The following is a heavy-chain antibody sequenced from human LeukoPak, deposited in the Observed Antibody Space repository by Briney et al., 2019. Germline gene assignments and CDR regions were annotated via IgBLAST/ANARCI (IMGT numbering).Heavy chain of an antibody. D-gene: IGHD2-2*01. J-gene: IGHJ6*03. CDR1: GGSISSGSYY. CDR2: IYTSGST. V-gene: IGHV4-61*02. CDR3: ARSSVNGISSTSSRYYYYYMDV. Sequence: PSETLSLTCTVSGGSISSGSYYWSWIRQPAGKGLEWIGRIYTSGSTNYNPSLKSRVTMSVDTSKNQFSLKLSSVTAADTAVYYCARSSVNGISSTSSRYYYYYMDVWGKGTTVTISS.